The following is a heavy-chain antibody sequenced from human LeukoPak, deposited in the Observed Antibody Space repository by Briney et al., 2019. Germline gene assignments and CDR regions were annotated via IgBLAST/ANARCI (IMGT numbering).Heavy chain of an antibody. D-gene: IGHD3-22*01. V-gene: IGHV1-46*01. CDR1: GYTFTNYY. J-gene: IGHJ4*02. Sequence: GASVKVSCKASGYTFTNYYIHWVRQAPGQGLECMGIINPSGGSTSYAQKFQDRVTMTTDASTAAAYMELRALTSDDTAVYYCARVARYYETSGYPTPGGYFDSWGQGTLVTVSS. CDR3: ARVARYYETSGYPTPGGYFDS. CDR2: INPSGGST.